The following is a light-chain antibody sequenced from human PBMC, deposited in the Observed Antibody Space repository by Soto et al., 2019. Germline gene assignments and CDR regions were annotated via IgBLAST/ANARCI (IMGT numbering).Light chain of an antibody. J-gene: IGKJ1*01. CDR1: ESVNSW. V-gene: IGKV1-5*01. CDR2: AAS. Sequence: DIQLTPSPSPLSASIGDRVTITCRASESVNSWLAWYQQQPGKAPKLLIYAASTLQSGVPSRFTGSGSGTDLTLTISCLQSEDFATYYCPQYYSYPLTFGQGTKVDIK. CDR3: PQYYSYPLT.